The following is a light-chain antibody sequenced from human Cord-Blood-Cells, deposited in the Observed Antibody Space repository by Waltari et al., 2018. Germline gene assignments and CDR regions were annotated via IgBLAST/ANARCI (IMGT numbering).Light chain of an antibody. CDR1: QSVSSY. Sequence: EIVLTTSPATLPLSPGERATLSCRASQSVSSYLAWYQQKPGQAPRLLIYDASNRATGIPARFSGSGSGTDFTLTISSREPEDFAVYYCQQRSNWPPLTFGGGTKVEIK. CDR3: QQRSNWPPLT. J-gene: IGKJ4*01. V-gene: IGKV3-11*01. CDR2: DAS.